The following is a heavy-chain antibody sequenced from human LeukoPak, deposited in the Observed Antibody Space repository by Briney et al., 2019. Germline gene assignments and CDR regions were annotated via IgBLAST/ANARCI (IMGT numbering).Heavy chain of an antibody. CDR1: GFTFSTYW. CDR2: IHSDARST. V-gene: IGHV3-74*01. J-gene: IGHJ4*02. CDR3: ARDRPGNTAIDY. D-gene: IGHD5-18*01. Sequence: PGGSLRLSCAASGFTFSTYWMHWVRQAPGKGLVWVSRIHSDARSTSYADSVNGRFTISRDNTKNTLYLQMNSLRAEDTAVYYCARDRPGNTAIDYWGQGTLVTVSS.